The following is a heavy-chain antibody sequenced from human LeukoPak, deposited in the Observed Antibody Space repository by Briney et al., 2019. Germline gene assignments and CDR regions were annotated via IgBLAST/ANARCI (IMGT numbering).Heavy chain of an antibody. D-gene: IGHD3-10*01. Sequence: ASVKVTCKASEYTFTSYDINWVRQATGQGLEWMGWMNPNSGNTGYAQKFQGRVTMTRNTSISTAYMELSSLRSEDTAVCYCARGHMVGNYYYYYYMDVWGKGTTVTVSS. J-gene: IGHJ6*03. CDR2: MNPNSGNT. CDR1: EYTFTSYD. V-gene: IGHV1-8*01. CDR3: ARGHMVGNYYYYYYMDV.